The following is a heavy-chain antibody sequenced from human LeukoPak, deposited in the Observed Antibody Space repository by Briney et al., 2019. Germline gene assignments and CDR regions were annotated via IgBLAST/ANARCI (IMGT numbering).Heavy chain of an antibody. CDR3: ARGAGEYSSSSENGPNWFGP. V-gene: IGHV4-34*01. J-gene: IGHJ5*02. CDR2: INHSGST. D-gene: IGHD6-6*01. Sequence: PSETLSLTCAVYGGSFSGYYWSWIRQPPGKGLEWIGEINHSGSTNYNPSLKSRVTISVDTSKNQFSLKLSSVTAADTAVYYCARGAGEYSSSSENGPNWFGPWGQGTLVTVSS. CDR1: GGSFSGYY.